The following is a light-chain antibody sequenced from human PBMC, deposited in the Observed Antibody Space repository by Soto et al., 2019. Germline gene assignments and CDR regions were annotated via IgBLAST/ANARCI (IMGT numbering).Light chain of an antibody. V-gene: IGLV2-14*01. CDR1: SSDVGGYNY. CDR3: CSYAGSYIYV. CDR2: EVS. Sequence: QSVLTQPASVSGSPGQSITISCAGTSSDVGGYNYVSWYQHHPGKAPKLMIYEVSNRPSGVSNRFSGSKYGNTASLTISGLQAEDEADYYCCSYAGSYIYVFGTGTKVTV. J-gene: IGLJ1*01.